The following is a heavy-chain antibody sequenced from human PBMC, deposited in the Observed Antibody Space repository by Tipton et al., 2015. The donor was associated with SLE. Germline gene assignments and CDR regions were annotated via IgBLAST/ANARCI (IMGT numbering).Heavy chain of an antibody. CDR3: ARDRRHGVYDYVWGSYPDAFDI. CDR2: IYYSGST. J-gene: IGHJ3*02. CDR1: GGSISSGGYY. Sequence: TLSLTCTVSGGSISSGGYYWSWIRQHPGKGLEWIGYIYYSGSTYYNPSLKSRVTISVDTSKNQFSLKLSSVTAADTAVYYCARDRRHGVYDYVWGSYPDAFDIWGQGTMVTVSS. V-gene: IGHV4-30-4*08. D-gene: IGHD3-16*02.